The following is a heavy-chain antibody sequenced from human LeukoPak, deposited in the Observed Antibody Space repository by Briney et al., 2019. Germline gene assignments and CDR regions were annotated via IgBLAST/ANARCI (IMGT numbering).Heavy chain of an antibody. CDR2: IHADGGNT. J-gene: IGHJ3*02. Sequence: ASVKVSCKTSGYTFTTCAVHWVRQAPGQRLEWMGWIHADGGNTKYSQKLRGRVAIARDTSASTIYMELTSLRIEDTAVYFCTIGLAGDWDAFDIWGLGTMVTVSS. V-gene: IGHV1-3*01. CDR3: TIGLAGDWDAFDI. D-gene: IGHD6-19*01. CDR1: GYTFTTCA.